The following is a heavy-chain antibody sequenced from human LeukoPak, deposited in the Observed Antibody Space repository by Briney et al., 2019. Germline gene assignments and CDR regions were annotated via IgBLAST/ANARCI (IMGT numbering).Heavy chain of an antibody. Sequence: SVKVSCKASGGTFSSYAISWVRQAPGQGLEWMGGIIPIFGTANYAQKFQGRVTITADESTSTAYMELGSLRSEDTAVYYCARALLLTHYYYYYMDVWGKGTTVTVSS. CDR3: ARALLLTHYYYYYMDV. D-gene: IGHD4/OR15-4a*01. CDR1: GGTFSSYA. CDR2: IIPIFGTA. V-gene: IGHV1-69*13. J-gene: IGHJ6*03.